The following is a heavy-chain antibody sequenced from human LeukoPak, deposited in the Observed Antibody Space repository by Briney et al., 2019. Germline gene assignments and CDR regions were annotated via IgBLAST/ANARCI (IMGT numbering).Heavy chain of an antibody. D-gene: IGHD3-10*01. J-gene: IGHJ4*02. CDR2: ISGGGGST. CDR3: AKSISGSGSYYNVQFDF. Sequence: GGSLRLSCAASGFMFSSSAMSWVRQAPGKGLEWVSAISGGGGSTYYADSVKGQFTISRDNLKNTLYLQMNSLRVEDTAVYYCAKSISGSGSYYNVQFDFWGQGTLVTVSS. CDR1: GFMFSSSA. V-gene: IGHV3-23*01.